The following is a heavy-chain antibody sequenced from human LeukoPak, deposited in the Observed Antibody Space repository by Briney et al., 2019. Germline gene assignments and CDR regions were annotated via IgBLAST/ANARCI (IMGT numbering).Heavy chain of an antibody. CDR1: GFTFSSYE. Sequence: GGSLRLPCAASGFTFSSYEMNWVRQAPGKGLEWVSYISSSGSTIYYADSVKGRFTISRDNAKNSLYLQMNSLRAEDTAVYYCAREDSGSFSDYWGQGTLVTVSS. V-gene: IGHV3-48*03. J-gene: IGHJ4*02. CDR3: AREDSGSFSDY. D-gene: IGHD1-26*01. CDR2: ISSSGSTI.